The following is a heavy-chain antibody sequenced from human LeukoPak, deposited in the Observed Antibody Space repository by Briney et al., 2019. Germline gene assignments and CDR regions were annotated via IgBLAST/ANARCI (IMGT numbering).Heavy chain of an antibody. J-gene: IGHJ6*03. D-gene: IGHD3-3*01. Sequence: GESLKISCKGSGYSFTSYWIGWVRQMPGKGLEWMGIIYPGDSDTRYSPSFQGQVTISADKSISTAYLQWSSLKASDTAMYYCARHIETVTPRITIWSRDYYYYYMDVWGKGTTVTVSS. V-gene: IGHV5-51*01. CDR2: IYPGDSDT. CDR1: GYSFTSYW. CDR3: ARHIETVTPRITIWSRDYYYYYMDV.